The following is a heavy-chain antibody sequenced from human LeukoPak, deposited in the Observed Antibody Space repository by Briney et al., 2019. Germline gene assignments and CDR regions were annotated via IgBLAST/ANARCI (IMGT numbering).Heavy chain of an antibody. CDR3: ARETRVAGTLIGYFDY. D-gene: IGHD6-19*01. J-gene: IGHJ4*02. CDR2: IKQDGSEK. V-gene: IGHV3-7*03. CDR1: GFTFSSYW. Sequence: GGSLRLSCAASGFTFSSYWMSWVRQAPGKGLEWVANIKQDGSEKYYVDSVKGRFTISRDNAKNSLYLQMNSLRAEDAAVYYCARETRVAGTLIGYFDYWGQGTLVTVSS.